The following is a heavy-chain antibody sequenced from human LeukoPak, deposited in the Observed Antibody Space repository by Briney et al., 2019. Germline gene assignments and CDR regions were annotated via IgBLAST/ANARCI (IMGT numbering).Heavy chain of an antibody. J-gene: IGHJ6*02. CDR1: GGSMSSYY. D-gene: IGHD1-26*01. Sequence: PSETLSLTCTVSGGSMSSYYWSWIRQPAGKGLEWIGRIHTSGSTNYNPSLKSRVTMSVDTSKNQFSLKLSSVTAADTAVYYCAREGDLYYYYYGMDVWGQGTTVTVSS. CDR3: AREGDLYYYYYGMDV. V-gene: IGHV4-4*07. CDR2: IHTSGST.